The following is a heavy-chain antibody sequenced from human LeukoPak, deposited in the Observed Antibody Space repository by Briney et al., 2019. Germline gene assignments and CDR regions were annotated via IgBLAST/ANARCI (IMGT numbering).Heavy chain of an antibody. J-gene: IGHJ4*02. Sequence: ASVKVSCKASGYTFTSYGISWVRQAPGQGLEWMGRVSPYNGNTYYSQTFQGRVTITKDTSTGTAYLDLKNLRADDTAMYYRARNGRVRRVVKDLFEYWGQGTLVAVSS. CDR3: ARNGRVRRVVKDLFEY. CDR1: GYTFTSYG. CDR2: VSPYNGNT. V-gene: IGHV1-18*01. D-gene: IGHD3-10*01.